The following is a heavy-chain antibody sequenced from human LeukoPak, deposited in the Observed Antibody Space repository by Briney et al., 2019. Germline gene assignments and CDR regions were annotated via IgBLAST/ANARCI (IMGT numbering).Heavy chain of an antibody. Sequence: GGSLRLSCAASGFTFSSYEMHWVRQAPGMGLEWVSYISSSGSTIYYADSVKGRFTISRDNAKNSLYLQMNSLRAEDTAVYYCARVRLGELSSIDYWGQGTLVTVSS. V-gene: IGHV3-48*03. D-gene: IGHD3-16*02. J-gene: IGHJ4*02. CDR3: ARVRLGELSSIDY. CDR2: ISSSGSTI. CDR1: GFTFSSYE.